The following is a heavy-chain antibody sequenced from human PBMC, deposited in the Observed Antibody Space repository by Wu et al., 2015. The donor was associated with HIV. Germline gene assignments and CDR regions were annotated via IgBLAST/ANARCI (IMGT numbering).Heavy chain of an antibody. Sequence: QVQLVQSGAEMKKPGASMKVSCKAFGYTFTAYDINWVRQATGQGLEYMGWMNPNNGNTASAQKFQGRITMTRTTSINTAYLELSSLKSEDTAVYYCARGRYDLAYWGQGTLVTVSS. CDR3: ARGRYDLAY. CDR1: GYTFTAYD. J-gene: IGHJ4*02. V-gene: IGHV1-8*02. D-gene: IGHD5-12*01. CDR2: MNPNNGNT.